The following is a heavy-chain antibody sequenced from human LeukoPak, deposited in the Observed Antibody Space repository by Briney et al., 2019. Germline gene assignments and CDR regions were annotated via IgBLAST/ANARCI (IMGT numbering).Heavy chain of an antibody. D-gene: IGHD1-26*01. J-gene: IGHJ4*02. Sequence: PSETLSLTCAVSGGSISSNSYYWGWIRQPPGKGLEWIGSIYYSGSTYYNPSLKSRVTISVDTSKNQFSLKLSSVTAADTAVYYCARDPKLGAPVGVDYWGQGTLVTVSS. CDR1: GGSISSNSYY. CDR3: ARDPKLGAPVGVDY. CDR2: IYYSGST. V-gene: IGHV4-39*07.